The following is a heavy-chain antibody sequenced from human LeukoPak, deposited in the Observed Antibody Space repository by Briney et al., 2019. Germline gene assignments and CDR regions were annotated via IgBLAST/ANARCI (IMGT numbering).Heavy chain of an antibody. CDR3: ARDRELRNCSSTSCNYYYYYYGMDV. D-gene: IGHD2-2*01. CDR1: GGSFSGYY. Sequence: PSETLSLTCAVYGGSFSGYYWSWIRQPPGKGLEWIGEINHSGSTNYNPSLKSRVTISVDTSKNQFSLKLSSVTAADTAVYYCARDRELRNCSSTSCNYYYYYYGMDVWGQGTTVTVSS. CDR2: INHSGST. V-gene: IGHV4-34*01. J-gene: IGHJ6*02.